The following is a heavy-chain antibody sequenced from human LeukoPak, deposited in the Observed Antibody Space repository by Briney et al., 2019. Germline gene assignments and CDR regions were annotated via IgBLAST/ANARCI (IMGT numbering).Heavy chain of an antibody. Sequence: NPSQNLSLTCTVSGGSISSGGYYWSWIRQPPGKGLEWIGYIYHSGSTYYNTSLKSRVTISVDRSKNQFSLKLSSVTAADTAVYYCAGRYNWNDRQHDYWGQGTLVTVSS. CDR1: GGSISSGGYY. J-gene: IGHJ4*02. CDR2: IYHSGST. CDR3: AGRYNWNDRQHDY. V-gene: IGHV4-30-2*01. D-gene: IGHD1-1*01.